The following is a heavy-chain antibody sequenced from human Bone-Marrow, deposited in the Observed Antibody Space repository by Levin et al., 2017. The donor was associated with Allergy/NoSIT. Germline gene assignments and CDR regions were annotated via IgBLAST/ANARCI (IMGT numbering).Heavy chain of an antibody. CDR3: ARDRGYYYYGMDV. Sequence: SETLSLTCSVSGGSISGYYWSWIRQAPGKRLEWIGHIFYSGSTNYNPSLKSRVTMSVDTSKNQFSLKLSSVTAADTAVYYCARDRGYYYYGMDVWGQGTTVTVSS. D-gene: IGHD3-10*01. J-gene: IGHJ6*02. V-gene: IGHV4-59*01. CDR1: GGSISGYY. CDR2: IFYSGST.